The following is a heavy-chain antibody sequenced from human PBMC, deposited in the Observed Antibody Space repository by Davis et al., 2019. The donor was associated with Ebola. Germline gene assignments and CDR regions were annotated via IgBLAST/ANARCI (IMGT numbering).Heavy chain of an antibody. Sequence: SVKVSCKASGFTFTSSAVQWVRQARGQRLEWIGWIVVGSGNTNYAQKFQERVTITRDMSTSTAYMELSSLRSEDTAVYYCASEVLSYCSSTSCYGGWFDPWGQGTLVTVSS. CDR3: ASEVLSYCSSTSCYGGWFDP. V-gene: IGHV1-58*01. CDR2: IVVGSGNT. J-gene: IGHJ5*02. D-gene: IGHD2-2*01. CDR1: GFTFTSSA.